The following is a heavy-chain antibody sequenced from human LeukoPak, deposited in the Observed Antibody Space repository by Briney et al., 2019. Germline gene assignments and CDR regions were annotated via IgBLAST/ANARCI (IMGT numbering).Heavy chain of an antibody. Sequence: GGSLRLSCAASGFTVSSNYMSWVRQAPGKGLEWVSFIYSGGSTYYADSVKGRFTISRDNSKNTLYLQMNSLRAEDTAVYYCARAQQWLYFDYWGQGTLVTVSS. J-gene: IGHJ4*02. CDR2: IYSGGST. D-gene: IGHD3-22*01. CDR1: GFTVSSNY. V-gene: IGHV3-53*01. CDR3: ARAQQWLYFDY.